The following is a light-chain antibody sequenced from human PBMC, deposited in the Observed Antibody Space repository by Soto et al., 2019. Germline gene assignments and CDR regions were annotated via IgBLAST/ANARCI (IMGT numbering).Light chain of an antibody. Sequence: SALTQPASVSGSPGQAITIACTGTGSDVGGYDYVSWYQHHPGKAPIVMIYEVTNRPSGVSNRFSGSKSGNTASLTISGLMAEDEADYYCSSYTSSSTYGVGAGKKVNVL. J-gene: IGLJ1*01. CDR3: SSYTSSSTYG. V-gene: IGLV2-14*01. CDR1: GSDVGGYDY. CDR2: EVT.